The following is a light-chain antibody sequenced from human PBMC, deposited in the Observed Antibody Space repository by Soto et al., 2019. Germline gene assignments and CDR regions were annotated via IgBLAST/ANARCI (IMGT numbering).Light chain of an antibody. V-gene: IGLV2-8*01. J-gene: IGLJ3*02. CDR1: SSDIGGYNS. CDR3: SSFAGANTPHVL. Sequence: QSVLTQPPSASGSPGQSVTISCTGTSSDIGGYNSVSWYQQYPGKAPKPLIYEVNKRPSGVPDRFSGSKSGNTASLTVSGLPAEDEADYYCSSFAGANTPHVLFGGGTKLTVL. CDR2: EVN.